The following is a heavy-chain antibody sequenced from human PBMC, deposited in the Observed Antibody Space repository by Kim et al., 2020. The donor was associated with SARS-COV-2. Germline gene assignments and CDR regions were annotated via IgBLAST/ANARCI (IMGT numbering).Heavy chain of an antibody. Sequence: YAASVKGRVTISRDDSKNTAYLQMNSLKTEDTAVYYCTSQAAAGSNAFDIWGQGTMVTVSS. J-gene: IGHJ3*02. CDR3: TSQAAAGSNAFDI. D-gene: IGHD6-13*01. V-gene: IGHV3-73*01.